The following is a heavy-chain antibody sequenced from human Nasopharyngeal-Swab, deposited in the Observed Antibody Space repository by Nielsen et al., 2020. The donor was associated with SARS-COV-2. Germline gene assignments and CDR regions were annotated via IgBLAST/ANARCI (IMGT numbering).Heavy chain of an antibody. V-gene: IGHV3-23*01. CDR1: GFTFSSYA. CDR2: ISGSGGST. J-gene: IGHJ5*01. Sequence: GESLKISWAASGFTFSSYAMSWVRQAPGKGLEWVSVISGSGGSTYYADSLKGRFTIPRDNAKNSVYLQMDSLTAEDTAVYFCARESRAAAAGFDSWGHGTLVTVSS. CDR3: ARESRAAAAGFDS. D-gene: IGHD6-13*01.